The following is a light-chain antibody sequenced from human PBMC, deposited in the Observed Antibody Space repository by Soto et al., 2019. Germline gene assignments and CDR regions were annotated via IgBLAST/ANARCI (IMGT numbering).Light chain of an antibody. CDR2: AAS. CDR3: QQYGSSLTWT. V-gene: IGKV3-20*01. J-gene: IGKJ1*01. CDR1: QSVISNY. Sequence: EVVLTQSPGTVSLSPGERVTLSCRASQSVISNYLAWYQQRPGQAPRLLIYAASSRATGIPARFSGSGSGTDFPLSIISLEPEDFVVYYCQQYGSSLTWTFGQGTKVEMK.